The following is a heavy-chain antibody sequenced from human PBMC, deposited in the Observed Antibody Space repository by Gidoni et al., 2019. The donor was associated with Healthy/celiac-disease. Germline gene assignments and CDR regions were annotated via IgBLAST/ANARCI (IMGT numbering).Heavy chain of an antibody. CDR2: ISYDGSNK. D-gene: IGHD3-10*01. Sequence: QVQLVESGGGVVQPGRSRRLPCAASGFTFRRYGMHWVRQAPGKGLEWVAVISYDGSNKYYADSVKGRFTISRDNSKNTLYLQMNSLRAEDTAVYYCAKARVRGVLNYYFDYWGQGTLVTVSS. CDR1: GFTFRRYG. V-gene: IGHV3-30*18. J-gene: IGHJ4*02. CDR3: AKARVRGVLNYYFDY.